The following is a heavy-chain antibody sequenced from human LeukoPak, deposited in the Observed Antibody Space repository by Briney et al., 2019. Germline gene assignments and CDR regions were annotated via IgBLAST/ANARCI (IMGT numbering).Heavy chain of an antibody. CDR3: ARAGIVGTPFDY. V-gene: IGHV4-61*10. CDR2: IYHSGST. D-gene: IGHD3-22*01. CDR1: GGSFSSGTYH. Sequence: SETLSLTCTVSGGSFSSGTYHWSWIRQPAGKGLEWIGYIYHSGSTYYNPSLKSRVTISVDRSKNQFSLKLSSVTAADTAVYYCARAGIVGTPFDYWGQGTLVTVSS. J-gene: IGHJ4*02.